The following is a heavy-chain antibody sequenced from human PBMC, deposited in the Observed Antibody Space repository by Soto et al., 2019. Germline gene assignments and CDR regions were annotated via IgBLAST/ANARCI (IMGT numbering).Heavy chain of an antibody. CDR3: AREAGEWELLNWFDP. CDR2: ISAYNGNT. D-gene: IGHD1-26*01. J-gene: IGHJ5*02. Sequence: GASVKVSCKASGYTFTSYGISWVRQAPGQGLEWMGWISAYNGNTNYAQKLQGRVTMTTDTSTSTAYMELRSLRSDDTAVYYCAREAGEWELLNWFDPWGQGTLVTVSS. V-gene: IGHV1-18*01. CDR1: GYTFTSYG.